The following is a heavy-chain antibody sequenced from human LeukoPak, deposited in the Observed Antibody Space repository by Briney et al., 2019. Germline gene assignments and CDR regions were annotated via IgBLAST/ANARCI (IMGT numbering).Heavy chain of an antibody. Sequence: ASVKVSCKASGYTFTGYYMHWVRQAPGQGLEWMGRINPNSGGTNYAQKFQGRVTMTRDTSISTAYMELSKLRSDDTAVYYCARPHTVLYNWFDPWGQGTLVTVSS. CDR1: GYTFTGYY. CDR2: INPNSGGT. CDR3: ARPHTVLYNWFDP. V-gene: IGHV1-2*06. J-gene: IGHJ5*02. D-gene: IGHD4-11*01.